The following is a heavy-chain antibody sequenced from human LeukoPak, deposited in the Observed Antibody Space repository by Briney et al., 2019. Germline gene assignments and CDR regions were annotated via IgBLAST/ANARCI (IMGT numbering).Heavy chain of an antibody. Sequence: GGSLRLSCAVSGSNFDDYAMHWVRQAPGRGLEWVSGINWKTGNGIYADSVKGRFTISRDNAENSLYLQMSSLRAEDAALYYCTRRAARWQFDLWGRGTLLTVSS. CDR1: GSNFDDYA. V-gene: IGHV3-9*01. CDR2: INWKTGNG. CDR3: TRRAARWQFDL. D-gene: IGHD5-24*01. J-gene: IGHJ2*01.